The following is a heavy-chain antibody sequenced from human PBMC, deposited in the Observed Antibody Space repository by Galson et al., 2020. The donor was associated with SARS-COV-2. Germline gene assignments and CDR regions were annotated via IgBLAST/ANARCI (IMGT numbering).Heavy chain of an antibody. CDR2: INPNSGGT. Sequence: ASVKVSCKASGYTFTGYYMHWVRQAPGQGLEWMGWINPNSGGTNYAQKFQGRVTMTRDTSISTAYMVLSRLSSDDTAVYYCARDELQQLGLVADYWGQGTLVTVSS. V-gene: IGHV1-2*02. D-gene: IGHD6-13*01. J-gene: IGHJ4*02. CDR1: GYTFTGYY. CDR3: ARDELQQLGLVADY.